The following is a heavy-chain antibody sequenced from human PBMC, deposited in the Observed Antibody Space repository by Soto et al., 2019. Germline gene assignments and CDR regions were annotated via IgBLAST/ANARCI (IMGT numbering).Heavy chain of an antibody. CDR3: ARGGDWQFDY. CDR2: IHHSGRT. CDR1: GDSISSDKW. Sequence: PSETLSLTCAVSGDSISSDKWWSWVRQPPGKGLEWIGEIHHSGRTNYNPSLKSRVTILVEKSKNQVSLELSSMTAADTNVYYCARGGDWQFDYWGQGTLVTVSS. V-gene: IGHV4-4*02. J-gene: IGHJ4*02. D-gene: IGHD2-21*02.